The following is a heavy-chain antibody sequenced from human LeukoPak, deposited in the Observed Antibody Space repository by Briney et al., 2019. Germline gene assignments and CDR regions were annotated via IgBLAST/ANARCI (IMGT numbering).Heavy chain of an antibody. Sequence: PGGSLRLSCTASGFTFGDYAMSWVRQAPGKGLEWVGFIRSKAYGGTTEYAASVKGRFTISRDDSKSIAYLQMNSLKTEDTAVYYCTRDWEGFDPWGQGTLVTVSS. CDR1: GFTFGDYA. V-gene: IGHV3-49*04. J-gene: IGHJ5*02. D-gene: IGHD1-26*01. CDR3: TRDWEGFDP. CDR2: IRSKAYGGTT.